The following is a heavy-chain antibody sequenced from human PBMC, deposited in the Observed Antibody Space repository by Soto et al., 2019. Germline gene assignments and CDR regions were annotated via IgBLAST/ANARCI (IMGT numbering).Heavy chain of an antibody. J-gene: IGHJ4*02. Sequence: SETLSLTCIVSGGSISSYYWSWIRQPPGKGLEWIGYIYYSGSTNYNPSLKSRVTISVDTSKNQFSLKLSSVTAADTAVYYCARGSPVTTDYWGQGTLVTVSS. D-gene: IGHD4-17*01. CDR3: ARGSPVTTDY. V-gene: IGHV4-59*12. CDR1: GGSISSYY. CDR2: IYYSGST.